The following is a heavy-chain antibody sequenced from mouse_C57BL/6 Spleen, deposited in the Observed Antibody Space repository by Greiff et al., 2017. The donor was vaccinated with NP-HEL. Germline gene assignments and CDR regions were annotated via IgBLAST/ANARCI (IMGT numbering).Heavy chain of an antibody. J-gene: IGHJ3*01. CDR2: INPGSGGT. CDR1: GYAFTNYL. CDR3: ARSVYDYGAWFLT. V-gene: IGHV1-54*01. Sequence: QVQLKESGAELVRPGTSVKVSCKASGYAFTNYLIEWVKQRPGQGLEWIGVINPGSGGTNYNEKFKGKATLTADKSSSTAYMQLSSLTSEDSAVYFCARSVYDYGAWFLTGAKGLWSLSLQ. D-gene: IGHD2-4*01.